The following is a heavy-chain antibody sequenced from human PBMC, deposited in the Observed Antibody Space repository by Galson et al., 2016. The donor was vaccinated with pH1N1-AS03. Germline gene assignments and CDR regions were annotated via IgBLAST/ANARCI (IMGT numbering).Heavy chain of an antibody. J-gene: IGHJ4*02. CDR2: IAFDGNGQ. Sequence: SLRLSCAVSGLNFGRYSFHWVRQAPGKGLQWVAVIAFDGNGQYYADSVKGRFTISRDNSRNTLYLEMNSLRVEDTAVYYCAQGQPQFDFWGQGTLVTVSS. CDR3: AQGQPQFDF. CDR1: GLNFGRYS. V-gene: IGHV3-30-3*01.